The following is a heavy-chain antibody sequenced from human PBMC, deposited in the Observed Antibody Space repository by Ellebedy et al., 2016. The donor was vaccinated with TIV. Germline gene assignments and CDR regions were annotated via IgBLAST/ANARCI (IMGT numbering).Heavy chain of an antibody. J-gene: IGHJ4*02. CDR1: GGSISSSSYY. CDR2: INHSGST. D-gene: IGHD2-8*01. V-gene: IGHV4-39*07. CDR3: ARGVQLWSRPRNGVCIDY. Sequence: SETLSLXXTVSGGSISSSSYYWGWIRQPPGKGLEWIGEINHSGSTNYNPSLKSRVTISVDTSKNQFSLKLSSVTAADTAVYYCARGVQLWSRPRNGVCIDYWGQGTLVTVSS.